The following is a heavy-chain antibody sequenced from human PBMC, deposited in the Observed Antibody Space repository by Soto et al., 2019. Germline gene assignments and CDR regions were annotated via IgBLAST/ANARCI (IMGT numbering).Heavy chain of an antibody. J-gene: IGHJ4*02. CDR2: ISGSGGST. CDR3: AKGFVSGAQGDSRRVEDGNYFDY. CDR1: GFTFSSYA. Sequence: EVQLLESGGGLVQPGGSLRLSCAASGFTFSSYAMSWVRQAPGKGLEWVSAISGSGGSTYYADSVKGRFTISRDNSKNTLYLQMNSLRAEDTAVYYCAKGFVSGAQGDSRRVEDGNYFDYWGQGTLVTVSS. V-gene: IGHV3-23*01. D-gene: IGHD3-22*01.